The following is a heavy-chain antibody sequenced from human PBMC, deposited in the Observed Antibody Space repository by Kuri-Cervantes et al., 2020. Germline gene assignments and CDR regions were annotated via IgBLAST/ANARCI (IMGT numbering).Heavy chain of an antibody. CDR2: ISYDGSNK. CDR1: GFTFSRYA. V-gene: IGHV3-30-3*01. Sequence: GESLKISCAVSGFTFSRYAMHWVRQAPGKGLEWVAVISYDGSNKYYADSVKGRFTISRDNSKNTLYLQMNSLRAEDTAVYYCARADYNYYFDYWGQGTLVTVSS. D-gene: IGHD1-20*01. J-gene: IGHJ4*02. CDR3: ARADYNYYFDY.